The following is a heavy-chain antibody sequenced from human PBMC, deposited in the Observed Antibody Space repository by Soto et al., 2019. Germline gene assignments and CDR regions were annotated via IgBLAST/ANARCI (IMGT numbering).Heavy chain of an antibody. J-gene: IGHJ4*02. CDR2: IYYSGST. V-gene: IGHV4-59*08. D-gene: IGHD3-22*01. CDR1: GGSISSYY. CDR3: ARATYYSDTGGSPPLDY. Sequence: SETLSLTCTVSGGSISSYYWSWIRQPPGKGLEWIGYIYYSGSTNYNPSLKSRVTISVDTSRNQFSLKLSSVTAADTAVYFCARATYYSDTGGSPPLDYWGQGTLVTVS.